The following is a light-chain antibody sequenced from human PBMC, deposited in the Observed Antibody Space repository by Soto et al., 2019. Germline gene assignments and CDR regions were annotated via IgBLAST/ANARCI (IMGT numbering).Light chain of an antibody. J-gene: IGKJ4*01. CDR1: QSISSY. V-gene: IGKV1-39*01. CDR2: AAS. Sequence: DSQMTQSPSSLSASVGDRGTITCRASQSISSYLNWYQQKQGKXXKXXIYAASSLQSGVPSRFSGSGSGTDLTINISSLKPEDGETDEGQQRYSTPLTFCGGTKVDIK. CDR3: QQRYSTPLT.